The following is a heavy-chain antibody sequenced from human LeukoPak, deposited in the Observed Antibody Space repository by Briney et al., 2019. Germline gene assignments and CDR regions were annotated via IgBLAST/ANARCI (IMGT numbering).Heavy chain of an antibody. CDR1: GFTFSSYA. CDR2: ISGSGGDT. Sequence: AGESLTLSCAASGFTFSSYAMSWVRRAPGKGLEWVAAISGSGGDTYYADSVKGRFTISRDNSKNTLYLQMNSLRAADTAIYYCAKAHADCNYAYFRHWGQGTLVTVSS. J-gene: IGHJ1*01. D-gene: IGHD1-7*01. V-gene: IGHV3-23*01. CDR3: AKAHADCNYAYFRH.